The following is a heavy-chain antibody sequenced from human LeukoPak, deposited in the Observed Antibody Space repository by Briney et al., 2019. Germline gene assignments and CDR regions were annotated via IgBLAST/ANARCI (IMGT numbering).Heavy chain of an antibody. J-gene: IGHJ4*02. Sequence: GGSLRLSCAASGXTFSSYAMSWVRQAPGKGLEWVSAISGSGGSTYYADSVKGRFTISRDNSKNTLYLQMNSLRAEDTAVYYCAKGYCSSTSCYGIDYWGQGTLVTVSS. V-gene: IGHV3-23*01. CDR3: AKGYCSSTSCYGIDY. D-gene: IGHD2-2*01. CDR2: ISGSGGST. CDR1: GXTFSSYA.